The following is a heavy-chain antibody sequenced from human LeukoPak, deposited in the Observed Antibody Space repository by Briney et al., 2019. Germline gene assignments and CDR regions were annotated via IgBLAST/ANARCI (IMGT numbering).Heavy chain of an antibody. D-gene: IGHD2-2*01. J-gene: IGHJ3*02. V-gene: IGHV3-53*01. CDR3: ARVGVVPAAIPDGFDI. Sequence: GGSLRLSCAASGFTVSSNYMSWVRQAPGKGLEWGSVIYSGGSTYYADSVEGRFTISRDNSKNTLYLQMNSLTAEDTAVYYCARVGVVPAAIPDGFDIWGQGTMVTVSS. CDR1: GFTVSSNY. CDR2: IYSGGST.